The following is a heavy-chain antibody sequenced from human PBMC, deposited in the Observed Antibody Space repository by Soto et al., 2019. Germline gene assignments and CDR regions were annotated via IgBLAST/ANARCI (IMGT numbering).Heavy chain of an antibody. CDR1: GGSISSYY. CDR3: ARAPPYYDIPLGAFDI. CDR2: IYYSGST. D-gene: IGHD3-9*01. V-gene: IGHV4-59*01. J-gene: IGHJ3*02. Sequence: QVQLQESGPGLVKPSETLSLTCTVSGGSISSYYWSWIRQPPGKGLEWIGYIYYSGSTNYNPSLKSRVTISVDTSKNQFSLKLSSVTAADTAVYYCARAPPYYDIPLGAFDIWGQGTMVTVSS.